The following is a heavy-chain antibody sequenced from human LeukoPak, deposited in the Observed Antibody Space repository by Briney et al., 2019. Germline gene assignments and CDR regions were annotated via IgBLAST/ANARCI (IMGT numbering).Heavy chain of an antibody. D-gene: IGHD3-22*01. Sequence: ASVKVSCKASGYTFTSYGINWVRQAPGQGLEWMGWISAYNSNTHYAQKLQGRVTMTTDTSTSTAYMEVRSLRSDDTAVYYCAGYDSSGPDAFDIWGQGTMVTVSS. CDR1: GYTFTSYG. J-gene: IGHJ3*02. CDR3: AGYDSSGPDAFDI. V-gene: IGHV1-18*01. CDR2: ISAYNSNT.